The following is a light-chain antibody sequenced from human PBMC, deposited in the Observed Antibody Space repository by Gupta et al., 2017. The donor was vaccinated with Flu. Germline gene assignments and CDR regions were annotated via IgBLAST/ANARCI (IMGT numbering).Light chain of an antibody. CDR2: RTN. V-gene: IGLV7-43*01. J-gene: IGLJ2*01. Sequence: QTVVIQEPSLTVSPGGTVTPTCASSTGAVTSGYSPTWFQQRSGQAPRALIYRTNNKPSWTPARFSGSLLGGKAALTLSGVQPEDEAEYFCLLFYGGVRVFGGGTKLTVL. CDR3: LLFYGGVRV. CDR1: TGAVTSGYS.